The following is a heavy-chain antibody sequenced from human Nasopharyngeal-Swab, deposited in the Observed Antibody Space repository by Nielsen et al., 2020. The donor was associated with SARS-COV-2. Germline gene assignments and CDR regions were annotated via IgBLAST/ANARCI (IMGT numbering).Heavy chain of an antibody. CDR2: ISQNSGT. V-gene: IGHV4-59*11. CDR1: GVSITSQY. J-gene: IGHJ5*02. Sequence: SETLSLTCSVSGVSITSQYWSLIRQPPGKGLEWIGYISQNSGTSYNPSLKSRVTIFMDTSKNQFSLRLRSVSAADTAVYSCAKEGATGWFDPWGQGTLVTVSS. CDR3: AKEGATGWFDP.